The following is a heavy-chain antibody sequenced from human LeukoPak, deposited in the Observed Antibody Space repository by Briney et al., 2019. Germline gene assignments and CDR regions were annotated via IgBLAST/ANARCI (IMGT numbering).Heavy chain of an antibody. CDR2: IYPDDSDT. CDR1: GYRFTSYW. V-gene: IGHV5-51*01. J-gene: IGHJ4*02. CDR3: AIGGDSTTSCYRCFDY. Sequence: GESLKISCNVSGYRFTSYWIGWVRQMPGKGLEWMGLIYPDDSDTRYSPSFQGQVTISADKSISTAYLQWSSLKASDPAMYYCAIGGDSTTSCYRCFDYWGQGTLVTVSS. D-gene: IGHD2-2*02.